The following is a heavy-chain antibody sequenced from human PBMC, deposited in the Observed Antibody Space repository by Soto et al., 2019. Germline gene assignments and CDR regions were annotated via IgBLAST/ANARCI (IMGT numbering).Heavy chain of an antibody. CDR3: ARGHDSSRSVYFHY. V-gene: IGHV3-48*01. CDR1: GFTFSSYS. Sequence: PGGSLRLSCAASGFTFSSYSMNWVRQAPGKGLEWVSYISSSSSTIYYADSVKGRLTISIDSSKNQFSLKLTSVSAADTAVYFCARGHDSSRSVYFHYWGPGTLVTVSS. D-gene: IGHD3-22*01. CDR2: ISSSSSTI. J-gene: IGHJ1*01.